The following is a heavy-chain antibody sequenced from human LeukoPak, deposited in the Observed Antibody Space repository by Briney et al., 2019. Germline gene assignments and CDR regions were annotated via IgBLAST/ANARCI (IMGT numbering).Heavy chain of an antibody. CDR2: IFYSGST. V-gene: IGHV4-59*08. CDR1: GGSISSYY. Sequence: SETLSLTCTVSGGSISSYYWSWIRQPPGKGLEWIGNIFYSGSTNYNPSLRSRVTISVDTSKNQFSLKLSSVTAADTAVYYCARLEGAKYYFDYWGQGTLVTVSS. CDR3: ARLEGAKYYFDY. D-gene: IGHD1-26*01. J-gene: IGHJ4*02.